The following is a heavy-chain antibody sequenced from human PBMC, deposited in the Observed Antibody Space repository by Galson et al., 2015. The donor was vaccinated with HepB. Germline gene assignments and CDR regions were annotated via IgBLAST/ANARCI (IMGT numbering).Heavy chain of an antibody. V-gene: IGHV3-11*06. D-gene: IGHD5-12*01. CDR1: GFTVSDYY. CDR2: ISSNTLYT. J-gene: IGHJ4*02. Sequence: SLRLSCAVSGFTVSDYYMSWIRQAPGKGLEWISYISSNTLYTNYADSVKGRFTISRDNARNSLYLQMNSLRAEDTAVYYCASQYSAGMTFDHWGQGTLVTISS. CDR3: ASQYSAGMTFDH.